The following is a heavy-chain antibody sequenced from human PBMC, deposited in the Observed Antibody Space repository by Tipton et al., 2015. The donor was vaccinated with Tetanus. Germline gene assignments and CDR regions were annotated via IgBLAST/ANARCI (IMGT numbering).Heavy chain of an antibody. D-gene: IGHD4-23*01. CDR3: ASMTPVDWYFDL. CDR1: GDYLSDYY. J-gene: IGHJ2*01. V-gene: IGHV4-34*01. CDR2: IHRGGST. Sequence: GLVKPSETLSLTCGVFGDYLSDYYWTWVRQPPGKGLEWIGEIHRGGSTNYNPSLKSRVSMSVDTAKNRFSLTLTSVTAADMAVYYCASMTPVDWYFDLWGRGTLVTVSS.